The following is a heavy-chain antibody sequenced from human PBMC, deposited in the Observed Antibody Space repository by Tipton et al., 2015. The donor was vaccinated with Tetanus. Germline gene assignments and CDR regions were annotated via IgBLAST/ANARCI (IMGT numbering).Heavy chain of an antibody. Sequence: LVKPTQTLTLTCTFSGFSLSTSGMCVSWIRQPPGKALEWLALIDWDDDKYYSTSLKTRLTISKDTSKNQVVLTMTNMDPVDTATYYCARSYDQYSNSGYGMDVWGQGTTVTVSS. V-gene: IGHV2-70*01. CDR1: GFSLSTSGMC. D-gene: IGHD4-11*01. CDR2: IDWDDDK. J-gene: IGHJ6*02. CDR3: ARSYDQYSNSGYGMDV.